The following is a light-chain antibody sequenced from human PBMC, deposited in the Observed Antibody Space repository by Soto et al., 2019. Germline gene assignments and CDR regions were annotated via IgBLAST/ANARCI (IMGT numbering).Light chain of an antibody. CDR1: QGISNY. CDR2: AAS. Sequence: DIQMTQSPSSLSASVGDRVTITCRASQGISNYLAWYQQKPGKVPKLLIYAASTLQSGVPSRFSGSVSGTDFTLTISSLQPEDVATYYCPKYNSALFTFGPGTKVDIK. V-gene: IGKV1-27*01. J-gene: IGKJ3*01. CDR3: PKYNSALFT.